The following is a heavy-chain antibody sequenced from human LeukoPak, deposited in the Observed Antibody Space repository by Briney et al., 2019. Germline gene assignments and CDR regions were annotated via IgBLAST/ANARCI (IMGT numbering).Heavy chain of an antibody. J-gene: IGHJ4*02. CDR3: ASSGSYRFDY. CDR2: ITASGTAM. V-gene: IGHV3-48*02. Sequence: GGSLRFSCAASGFTFSSYSMNWVRQAPGKGLEWVSHITASGTAMFYADSVKGRFTISRDNAKNSLYLQMNSLRDEDTAVYYCASSGSYRFDYWGPGTLVTVSS. CDR1: GFTFSSYS. D-gene: IGHD1-26*01.